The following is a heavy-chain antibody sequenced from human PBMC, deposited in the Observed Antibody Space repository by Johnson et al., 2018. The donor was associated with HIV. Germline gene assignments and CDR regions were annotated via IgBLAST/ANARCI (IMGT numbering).Heavy chain of an antibody. D-gene: IGHD1-26*01. J-gene: IGHJ3*02. CDR3: ARDPVGIVGATEARGAFDI. Sequence: VQLVESGGGVVQPGRSLRLSCAASGFTFSSYAMHWVRQAPGKGLEWVAVISYDGSNKYYADSVKGRFTISRDNSKNTLYLQMNSLRAEDTAVYYFARDPVGIVGATEARGAFDIWGQGTMVTVSS. V-gene: IGHV3-30-3*01. CDR2: ISYDGSNK. CDR1: GFTFSSYA.